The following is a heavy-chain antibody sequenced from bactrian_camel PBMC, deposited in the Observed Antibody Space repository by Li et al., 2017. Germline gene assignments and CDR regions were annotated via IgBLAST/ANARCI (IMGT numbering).Heavy chain of an antibody. D-gene: IGHD6*01. J-gene: IGHJ4*01. CDR2: IFRSGGGA. Sequence: QVQLVESGGGSVQAGGSLRLSCVASGSVYFLKWMAWFRQAPGQEREGVGVIFRSGGGALYADSVKCRFAIAKDNAKNTLYLQMNSLKPEDTAMYYCAARSCGGSWYRGYWGQGTQVTVS. CDR3: AARSCGGSWYRGY. V-gene: IGHV3S26*01. CDR1: GSVYFLKW.